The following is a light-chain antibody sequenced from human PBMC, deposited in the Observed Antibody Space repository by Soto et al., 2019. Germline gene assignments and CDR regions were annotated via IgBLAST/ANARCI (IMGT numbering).Light chain of an antibody. CDR1: QSVSSY. CDR3: QQRSNWLYT. CDR2: DAS. V-gene: IGKV3-11*01. Sequence: EIVLTQSPATLSLSPGGRATLSCRASQSVSSYLAWYQQKHGQAPRLLIYDASERATGIPARFSGSGSGTDFTLTISSLEPEDFAVYYCQQRSNWLYTFGQGTKLEIK. J-gene: IGKJ2*01.